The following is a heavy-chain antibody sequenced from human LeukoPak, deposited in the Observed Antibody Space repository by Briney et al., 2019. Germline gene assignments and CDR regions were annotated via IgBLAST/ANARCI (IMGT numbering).Heavy chain of an antibody. CDR2: IYYSGST. Sequence: SETLSLTCAVYGGSFSGYYWGWIRQPPGKGLEWIGSIYYSGSTYYNPSLKSRVTISVDTPKNQFSLKLTSVTASDSAVYYCASSNWLRDANFDSWGQGTLVTVSS. V-gene: IGHV4-39*01. CDR1: GGSFSGYY. J-gene: IGHJ4*02. CDR3: ASSNWLRDANFDS. D-gene: IGHD6-13*01.